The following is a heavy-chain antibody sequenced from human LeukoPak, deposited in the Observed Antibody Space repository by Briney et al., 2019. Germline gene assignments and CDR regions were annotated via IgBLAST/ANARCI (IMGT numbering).Heavy chain of an antibody. CDR3: ARAQDYGLVSAFDI. D-gene: IGHD4-17*01. J-gene: IGHJ3*02. Sequence: QPGGSLRLSCAASGFTSSSYAMHWVRQAPGKGLEWVAVISYDGSNKYYADSVKGRFTISRDNSKNTLYLQMNSLRAEDTAVYYCARAQDYGLVSAFDIWGQGTMVTVSS. V-gene: IGHV3-30*04. CDR1: GFTSSSYA. CDR2: ISYDGSNK.